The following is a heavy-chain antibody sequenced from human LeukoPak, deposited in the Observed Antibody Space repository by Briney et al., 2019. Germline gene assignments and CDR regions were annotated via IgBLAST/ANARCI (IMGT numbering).Heavy chain of an antibody. V-gene: IGHV3-11*06. J-gene: IGHJ4*02. CDR1: GFTFSDYY. D-gene: IGHD2-15*01. Sequence: GGSLRLSCAASGFTFSDYYMSWIRQAPGKGLEWVSYISSSSSYTNYAGSVKGRFTISRDNAKNSLYLQMNSLRAEDTAVYYCARVVDCSGGSCYKSYFDYWGQGTLVTVSS. CDR2: ISSSSSYT. CDR3: ARVVDCSGGSCYKSYFDY.